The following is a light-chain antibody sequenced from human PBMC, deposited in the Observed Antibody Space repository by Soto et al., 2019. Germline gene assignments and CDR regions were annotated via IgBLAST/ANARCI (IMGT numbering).Light chain of an antibody. CDR1: SPNIGAGYD. CDR2: DNT. V-gene: IGLV1-40*01. CDR3: QSYDSSLSGYV. Sequence: QSVLTQPPSVSGAPGQRVTISCTGSSPNIGAGYDVHWYQQLPGTAPKLLIYDNTNRPSGVPDRFSGSKSGTSASLAITGLQAEDEADYYCQSYDSSLSGYVFGTGTKVTVL. J-gene: IGLJ1*01.